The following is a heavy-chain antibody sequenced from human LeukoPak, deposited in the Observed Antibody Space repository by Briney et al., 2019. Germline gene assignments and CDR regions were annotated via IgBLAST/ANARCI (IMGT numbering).Heavy chain of an antibody. D-gene: IGHD2-2*01. CDR2: IIPIFGTA. CDR3: ARCKCSSTSCYGGGYYYGMDV. CDR1: GGTFSSYA. J-gene: IGHJ6*04. V-gene: IGHV1-69*01. Sequence: SVKVSCKASGGTFSSYAISWVRQAPGQGLEWMGGIIPIFGTANYAQKFQGRVTITADESTSTAYMELSSLRSEDTVVYYCARCKCSSTSCYGGGYYYGMDVWGKGTTVTVSS.